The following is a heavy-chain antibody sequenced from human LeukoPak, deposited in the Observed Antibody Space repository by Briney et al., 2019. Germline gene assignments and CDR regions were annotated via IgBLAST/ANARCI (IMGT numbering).Heavy chain of an antibody. CDR2: MTSVTYI. J-gene: IGHJ4*02. D-gene: IGHD3-10*01. V-gene: IGHV3-21*01. CDR3: ASADYYGSGSHYTFRGLDY. Sequence: PGESLRLSCAASGFAFSSYSMHWVRQAPGKGLEWVSSMTSVTYIYYAASVKGRFTISRDNAKNSLYLQMNNLRVEDTAVYYCASADYYGSGSHYTFRGLDYWGQGTLVTVSS. CDR1: GFAFSSYS.